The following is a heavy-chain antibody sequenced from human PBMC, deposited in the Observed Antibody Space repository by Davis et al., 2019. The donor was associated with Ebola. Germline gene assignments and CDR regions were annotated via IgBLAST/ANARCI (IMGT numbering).Heavy chain of an antibody. J-gene: IGHJ4*02. Sequence: GESLKISCAASGFTFSNAWMSWVRQAPGKGLEWVGRIKSKTDGGTTDYAAPVKGRFTISRDDSKNTLYMQMNSLKTEDTAVYYCTTEGGYCTNGVCFYYFDYWGQRTLVTVSS. V-gene: IGHV3-15*01. CDR3: TTEGGYCTNGVCFYYFDY. CDR1: GFTFSNAW. D-gene: IGHD2-8*01. CDR2: IKSKTDGGTT.